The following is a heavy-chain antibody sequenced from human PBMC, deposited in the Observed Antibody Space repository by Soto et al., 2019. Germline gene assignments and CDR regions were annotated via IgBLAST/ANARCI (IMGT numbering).Heavy chain of an antibody. CDR1: GGTFISYA. V-gene: IGHV1-69*13. CDR2: IIPIFGTA. D-gene: IGHD3-22*01. Sequence: ASVKVSCKASGGTFISYAISWVRQAPGQGLEWMGGIIPIFGTANYAQKFQGRVTITADESTSTAYMELSSLRSEDTAVYYCARDIVEMATMDNWFDPWGQGTLVTVSS. J-gene: IGHJ5*02. CDR3: ARDIVEMATMDNWFDP.